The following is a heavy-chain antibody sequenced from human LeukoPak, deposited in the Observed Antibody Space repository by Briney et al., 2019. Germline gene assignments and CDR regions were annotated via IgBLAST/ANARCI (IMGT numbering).Heavy chain of an antibody. CDR2: INSSGRT. Sequence: SETLSLTCTVSSDSISSYYWSWIRQPPGKGLEWIGYINSSGRTSYSPSLKSRVTISEDTSKHQFSLKLTSVTAADTAVYYCARLVWSGFYIDFWGQGTLVTVSS. CDR3: ARLVWSGFYIDF. J-gene: IGHJ4*02. CDR1: SDSISSYY. V-gene: IGHV4-59*08. D-gene: IGHD3-3*01.